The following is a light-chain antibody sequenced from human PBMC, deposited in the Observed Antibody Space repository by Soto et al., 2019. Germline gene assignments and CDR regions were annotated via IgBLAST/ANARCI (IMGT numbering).Light chain of an antibody. CDR1: QIISSY. J-gene: IGKJ1*01. V-gene: IGKV1-39*01. Sequence: DIQMTQSPSSLSASVGDRVTITCRASQIISSYLHWYQHKPGKAPKLLIYAASSLQSGVPSRFSGSGSGTDFTLTISSLQPEDFATYYCQQSSSTPWTFGQGTKVEIK. CDR3: QQSSSTPWT. CDR2: AAS.